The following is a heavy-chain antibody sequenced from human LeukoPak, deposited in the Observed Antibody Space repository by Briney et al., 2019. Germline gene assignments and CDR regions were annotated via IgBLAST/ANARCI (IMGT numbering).Heavy chain of an antibody. CDR1: GASLSGGFY. V-gene: IGHV4-34*01. CDR2: IDTRGNT. D-gene: IGHD4-11*01. Sequence: PSETLSLTCAVYGASLSGGFYWSWIRPAPGKGLEWIGEIDTRGNTNYNPSLKSRVTTSRDTSQNQFSLKLSSVTAADTAVYYCARANRMTTQSYFDYWGQGTLVTVSS. J-gene: IGHJ4*02. CDR3: ARANRMTTQSYFDY.